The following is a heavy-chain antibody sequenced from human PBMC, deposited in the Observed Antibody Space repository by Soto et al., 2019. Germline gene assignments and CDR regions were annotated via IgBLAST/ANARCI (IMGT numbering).Heavy chain of an antibody. Sequence: QVQLQESGPGLVKPSQTLSLTCTVSGGSISSGGYYWSWLRQHPGKGLEWIGYTYYSVSTYYNPSLKRRVTISVDPPKAHFSLKLSFVAAADRAVYYCARWRKCSFCSGNYLGFDPFGQRTLVTVSS. D-gene: IGHD3-10*02. CDR2: TYYSVST. CDR1: GGSISSGGYY. CDR3: ARWRKCSFCSGNYLGFDP. V-gene: IGHV4-31*03. J-gene: IGHJ5*02.